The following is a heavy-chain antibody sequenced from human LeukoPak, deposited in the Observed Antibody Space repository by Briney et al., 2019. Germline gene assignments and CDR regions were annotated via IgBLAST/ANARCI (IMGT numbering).Heavy chain of an antibody. D-gene: IGHD3-3*01. CDR2: IKQDGSEK. J-gene: IGHJ6*03. CDR3: ARDYGVYYDFWSGYPDYYYYMDV. Sequence: PGGSLRLSCAASGFTFSSYWMSWVRQAPGKGLEWVANIKQDGSEKYYVDSVKGRFTISRDNAKNSLYPQMNSLRAEDTAVYYCARDYGVYYDFWSGYPDYYYYMDVWGKGTTVTVSS. V-gene: IGHV3-7*01. CDR1: GFTFSSYW.